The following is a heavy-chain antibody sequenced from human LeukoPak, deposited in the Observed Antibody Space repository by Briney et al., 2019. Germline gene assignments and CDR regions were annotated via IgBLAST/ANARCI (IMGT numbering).Heavy chain of an antibody. CDR3: AKEIPSTLVGATPPFHY. V-gene: IGHV3-30*18. J-gene: IGHJ4*02. CDR1: GFTFSSYG. Sequence: QPGRSLRLSCAASGFTFSSYGMHWVRQAPGRGLEWVALISYDGSNKYYADSVKGRFTISRDNSKNTLYLQINSLPAEDTPVYSCAKEIPSTLVGATPPFHYSGQATLVSLSS. CDR2: ISYDGSNK. D-gene: IGHD1-26*01.